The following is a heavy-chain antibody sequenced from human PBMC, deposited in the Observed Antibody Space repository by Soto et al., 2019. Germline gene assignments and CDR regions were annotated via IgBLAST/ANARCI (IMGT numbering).Heavy chain of an antibody. J-gene: IGHJ4*02. CDR1: GGSFSGYY. D-gene: IGHD3-10*01. Sequence: SETLSLTCAVYGGSFSGYYWSWIRQPPGKGLEWIGEINHSGSTNYNPSLKSRVTISVDTSKNQFSLKLSSVTAADTAVYYCASRDYCGSGSHDEFDYWGQGTLVTVSS. V-gene: IGHV4-34*01. CDR2: INHSGST. CDR3: ASRDYCGSGSHDEFDY.